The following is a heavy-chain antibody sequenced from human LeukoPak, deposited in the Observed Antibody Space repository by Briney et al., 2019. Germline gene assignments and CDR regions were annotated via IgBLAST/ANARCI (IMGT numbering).Heavy chain of an antibody. CDR2: INPSGGST. CDR3: ARGDSGYLY. V-gene: IGHV1-46*01. CDR1: GYTFTRYY. J-gene: IGHJ4*02. Sequence: ASVTVSCKESGYTFTRYYMHWVRQAPGQGLEWMGIINPSGGSTSYPQKFQGRVTMTRDMSTSTVYMELSSLRSEDTAVYYCARGDSGYLYWGQGTLVTVSS. D-gene: IGHD5-12*01.